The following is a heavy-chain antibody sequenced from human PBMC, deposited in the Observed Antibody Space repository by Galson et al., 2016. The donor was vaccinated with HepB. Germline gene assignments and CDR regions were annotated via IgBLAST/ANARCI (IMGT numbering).Heavy chain of an antibody. CDR1: GGTLRSYA. V-gene: IGHV1-69*13. CDR3: ARELRLLGFDP. Sequence: SVKVSCKASGGTLRSYAINWVRQAPGQGLEWMGGITPIFGKPSYAQKFQGRVTVTADESTNTAYMELSSLRSEDTAVYYCARELRLLGFDPWGQGTLVTVSS. CDR2: ITPIFGKP. J-gene: IGHJ5*02.